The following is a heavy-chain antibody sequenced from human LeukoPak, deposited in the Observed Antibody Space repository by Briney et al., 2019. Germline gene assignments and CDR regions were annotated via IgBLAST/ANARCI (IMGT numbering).Heavy chain of an antibody. CDR2: IIPSDGFT. CDR1: GYTFSSYY. V-gene: IGHV1-46*01. J-gene: IGHJ3*02. D-gene: IGHD4-17*01. Sequence: ASVKVSCKASGYTFSSYYVHWVRQAPGQGLEWMGMIIPSDGFTSYAQKFQGRVTMTRDMSTSTVYMELSSLRSDDTAVYYCARPRAPVTRISSFDIWGQGTMVTVSS. CDR3: ARPRAPVTRISSFDI.